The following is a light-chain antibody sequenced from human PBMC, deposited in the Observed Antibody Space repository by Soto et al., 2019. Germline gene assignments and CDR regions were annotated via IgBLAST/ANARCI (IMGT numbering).Light chain of an antibody. V-gene: IGKV3-11*01. Sequence: PGERATLSCRASQSVSSSLAWYQQKPGQAPRLLIYDASNRATGIPARFSGSGSETDFNLTVSSLESEDFAVYYCQQRSNWPLSFGGGTKVEIK. CDR3: QQRSNWPLS. CDR2: DAS. J-gene: IGKJ4*01. CDR1: QSVSSS.